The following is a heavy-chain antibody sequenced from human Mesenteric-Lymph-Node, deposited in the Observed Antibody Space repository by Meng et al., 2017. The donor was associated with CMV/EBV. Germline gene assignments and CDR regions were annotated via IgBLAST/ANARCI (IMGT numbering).Heavy chain of an antibody. J-gene: IGHJ6*02. Sequence: GESLKISCAASGFTFSSYAMHWVRQAPGKGLEWVAVISYDGSNKYYADSVKGRFTISRDNSKNTLYLQMNSLRAEDTAVYYCANWGIIVVPAASGVGVRYEYYYYGMDVWGQGTTVTVSS. V-gene: IGHV3-30*04. CDR1: GFTFSSYA. CDR3: ANWGIIVVPAASGVGVRYEYYYYGMDV. D-gene: IGHD2-2*01. CDR2: ISYDGSNK.